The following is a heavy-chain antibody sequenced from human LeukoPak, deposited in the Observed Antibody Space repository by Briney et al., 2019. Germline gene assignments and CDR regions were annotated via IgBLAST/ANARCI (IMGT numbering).Heavy chain of an antibody. D-gene: IGHD3-10*01. Sequence: SETLSLTCAVSGGSISSSNWWSWVRQSPAKGLEWIGEINHSGSTNYNPSLKSRVTISVDTSKNQFSLKLSSVTAADTAVYYCARGTHHYYGSGSYLDYWGQGTLVTVSS. CDR2: INHSGST. V-gene: IGHV4-4*02. J-gene: IGHJ4*02. CDR3: ARGTHHYYGSGSYLDY. CDR1: GGSISSSNW.